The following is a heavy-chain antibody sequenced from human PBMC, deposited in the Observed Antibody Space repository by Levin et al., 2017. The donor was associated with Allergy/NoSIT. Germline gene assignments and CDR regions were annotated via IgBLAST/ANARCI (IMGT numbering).Heavy chain of an antibody. J-gene: IGHJ5*02. CDR1: GYTFTGYY. CDR3: ARERSRYCSGGSCYSKNWFDP. D-gene: IGHD2-15*01. CDR2: INPNSGGT. V-gene: IGHV1-2*02. Sequence: ASVKVSCKASGYTFTGYYMHWVRQAPGQGLEWMGWINPNSGGTNYAQKFQGRVTMTRDTSISTAYMELSRLRSDDTAVYYCARERSRYCSGGSCYSKNWFDPWGQGTLVTVSS.